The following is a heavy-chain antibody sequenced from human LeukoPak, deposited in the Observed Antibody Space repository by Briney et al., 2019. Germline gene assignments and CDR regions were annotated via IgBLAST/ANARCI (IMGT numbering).Heavy chain of an antibody. D-gene: IGHD6-19*01. V-gene: IGHV4-39*01. CDR3: AAVPGPYFDY. Sequence: PSETLSLTCTVSGGSISSSSYYWGWIRQPPGKGLEWIGSLYYTGNTYYNPSLKGRVTISVDTSKNQFSLKLTSVTAADTAVYYCAAVPGPYFDYWGQGTLVTVSS. CDR1: GGSISSSSYY. CDR2: LYYTGNT. J-gene: IGHJ4*02.